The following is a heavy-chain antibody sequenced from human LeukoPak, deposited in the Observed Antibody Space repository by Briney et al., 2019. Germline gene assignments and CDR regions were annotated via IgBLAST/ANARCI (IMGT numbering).Heavy chain of an antibody. CDR2: ISYDGSNK. CDR3: ARALARLSWFDP. Sequence: GGSLRLSCAASGFTFSSYAMHWVRQAPGKGLEWVAVISYDGSNKYHADSVKGRFTISRDNTKNSLYLQMNSLRAEDTAVYYCARALARLSWFDPWGQGTLVTVSS. V-gene: IGHV3-30*04. D-gene: IGHD6-6*01. J-gene: IGHJ5*02. CDR1: GFTFSSYA.